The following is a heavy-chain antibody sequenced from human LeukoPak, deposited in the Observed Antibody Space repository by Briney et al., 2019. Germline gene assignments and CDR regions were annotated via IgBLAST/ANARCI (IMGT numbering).Heavy chain of an antibody. CDR1: GYTFTGYY. V-gene: IGHV1-8*03. CDR2: MNPNSGNT. CDR3: ARVAYCGGDCYSGRYYYMDV. D-gene: IGHD2-21*02. Sequence: ASVKVSCKASGYTFTGYYMHWVRQAPGQGLEWMGWMNPNSGNTGYAQKFQGRVTITRNTSISTAYMELSSLRSEDTAVYYCARVAYCGGDCYSGRYYYMDVWGKGTTVTVSS. J-gene: IGHJ6*03.